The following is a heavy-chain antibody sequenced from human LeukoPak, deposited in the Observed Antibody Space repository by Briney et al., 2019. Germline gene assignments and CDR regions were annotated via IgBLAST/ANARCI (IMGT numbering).Heavy chain of an antibody. CDR2: ISKNGNHQ. V-gene: IGHV3-30*18. D-gene: IGHD3-10*01. CDR1: GFTFSSYG. CDR3: AKEIHAFGGFDC. Sequence: GGSLRLSCAVSGFTFSSYGMHWVRQAPGKGLEWVAGISKNGNHQSYADSVKGRFTISRDNSKNTLFLQMNSLRVEDTAVYYCAKEIHAFGGFDCWGQGTLVTVSS. J-gene: IGHJ4*02.